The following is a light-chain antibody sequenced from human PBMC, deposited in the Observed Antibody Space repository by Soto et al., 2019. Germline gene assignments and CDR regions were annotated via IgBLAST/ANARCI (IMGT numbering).Light chain of an antibody. CDR2: EVR. Sequence: QSALTQPASVSGSAGQSITISCSGTMRDVGAYNLVSWYQQHPGTAPKLIIYEVRNRPSGISSRFSGSRSGNTASLTISGLQAEDEAAYYCSAYRRGIIVFGGGTKLTVL. V-gene: IGLV2-14*01. CDR1: MRDVGAYNL. CDR3: SAYRRGIIV. J-gene: IGLJ2*01.